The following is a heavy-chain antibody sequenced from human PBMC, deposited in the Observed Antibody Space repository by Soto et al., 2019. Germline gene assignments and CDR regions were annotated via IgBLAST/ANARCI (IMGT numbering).Heavy chain of an antibody. Sequence: GSLRLSCAASGFTFSNAWMSWVRQAPGKGLEWVGRIKSKTDGGTTDYAAPVKGRFTISRDDSKNTLYLQMNSLKTEDTAVYYCTTTPPPLFYHSNPYYYYYYGMDVWGQGTTVTVSS. CDR1: GFTFSNAW. D-gene: IGHD4-4*01. J-gene: IGHJ6*02. V-gene: IGHV3-15*01. CDR3: TTTPPPLFYHSNPYYYYYYGMDV. CDR2: IKSKTDGGTT.